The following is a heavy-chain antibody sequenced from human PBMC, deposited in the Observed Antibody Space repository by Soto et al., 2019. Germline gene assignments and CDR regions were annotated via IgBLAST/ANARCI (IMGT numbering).Heavy chain of an antibody. CDR2: ISAGGDTT. D-gene: IGHD6-13*01. CDR1: GFIFISYA. CDR3: AKDQGSSPRAYYFDS. J-gene: IGHJ4*02. Sequence: GGSLRLSCEASGFIFISYAMTWVRQAPGKGLEWISTISAGGDTTYNADSLKGRFTISRDNSKTTVFLHMHSLRVEDTAVYYCAKDQGSSPRAYYFDSWGQGTLVTVSS. V-gene: IGHV3-23*01.